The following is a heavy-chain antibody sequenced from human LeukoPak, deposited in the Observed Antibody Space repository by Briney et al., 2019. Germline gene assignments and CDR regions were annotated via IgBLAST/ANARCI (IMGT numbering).Heavy chain of an antibody. D-gene: IGHD1-1*01. J-gene: IGHJ4*02. CDR2: MNPNSGNT. CDR1: GYTFTSYD. Sequence: GAPVNVSCKASGYTFTSYDINWVRQATGQGLEWMGWMNPNSGNTGYAQKFQGRVTMARDTSISTAYMELSRLRSDDTAVYYCARDSSGTTLPVDYWGQGTLVTVSS. V-gene: IGHV1-8*01. CDR3: ARDSSGTTLPVDY.